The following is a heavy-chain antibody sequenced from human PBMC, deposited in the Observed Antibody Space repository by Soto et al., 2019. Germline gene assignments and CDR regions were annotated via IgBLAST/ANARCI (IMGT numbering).Heavy chain of an antibody. CDR1: GGTFSSYA. CDR2: IIPIFGTA. CDR3: ASTPRRVRGVPGWYFDL. Sequence: QVQLVQSGAEVKKPGSSVKVSCKASGGTFSSYAISWVRQAPGQGLEWMGGIIPIFGTANYAQKFQGRVTITADESTSTDYMELSSLRSEDTAVYYCASTPRRVRGVPGWYFDLWGRGTLVTVSS. V-gene: IGHV1-69*01. J-gene: IGHJ2*01. D-gene: IGHD3-10*01.